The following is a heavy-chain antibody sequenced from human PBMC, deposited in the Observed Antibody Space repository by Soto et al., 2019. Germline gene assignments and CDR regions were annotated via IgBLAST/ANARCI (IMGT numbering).Heavy chain of an antibody. Sequence: GASVKVSCKASGGTFSSYAISWVRQAPGQGLEWMGGIIPIFGTANYAQKFQGRVTITADESTSTAYMELSSLRSEDTAVYYCAREAQLTVYYYGMDVWGQGTTVTVSS. D-gene: IGHD1-1*01. J-gene: IGHJ6*02. CDR3: AREAQLTVYYYGMDV. V-gene: IGHV1-69*13. CDR2: IIPIFGTA. CDR1: GGTFSSYA.